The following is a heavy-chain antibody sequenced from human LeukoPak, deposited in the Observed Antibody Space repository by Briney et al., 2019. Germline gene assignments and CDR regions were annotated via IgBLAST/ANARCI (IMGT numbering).Heavy chain of an antibody. CDR1: GYRFTTYW. CDR3: ARQDHGSYDY. V-gene: IGHV5-51*01. Sequence: GESLKISCQGSGYRFTTYWVVWVRQLPGKGLEWMGIIYPGDSDTRYSPSFQGQVTISADRSINTAYLQWTSLTASDTAMYYCARQDHGSYDYWGQGTLVTVSS. J-gene: IGHJ4*02. D-gene: IGHD3-10*01. CDR2: IYPGDSDT.